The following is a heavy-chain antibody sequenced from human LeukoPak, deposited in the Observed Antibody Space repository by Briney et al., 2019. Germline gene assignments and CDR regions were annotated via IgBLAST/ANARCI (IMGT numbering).Heavy chain of an antibody. V-gene: IGHV3-23*01. Sequence: GGSLRLSCAASGFTFSSYAMSWVRQAPGKGLEWVSVISGGAGNTYYADSVKGRFTIARDNSNNMLYLQMNSLRAEDTAVYYCAKGLSLTIYYFDYWGQGTLVTVSS. CDR1: GFTFSSYA. J-gene: IGHJ4*02. CDR3: AKGLSLTIYYFDY. D-gene: IGHD3-3*01. CDR2: ISGGAGNT.